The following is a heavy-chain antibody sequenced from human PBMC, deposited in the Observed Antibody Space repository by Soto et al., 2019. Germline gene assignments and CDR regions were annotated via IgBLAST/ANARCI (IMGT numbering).Heavy chain of an antibody. D-gene: IGHD3-16*02. J-gene: IGHJ4*02. Sequence: SETLSLTCTVSGGSISSSSYYWGWIRQPPGKGLEWIGSIYYSGSTYYNPSLKSRVTISVDTSKNQFSLKLSSVTAADTAVYYCASPNTFGGVIVIFWGQGTLVTVSS. V-gene: IGHV4-39*01. CDR3: ASPNTFGGVIVIF. CDR1: GGSISSSSYY. CDR2: IYYSGST.